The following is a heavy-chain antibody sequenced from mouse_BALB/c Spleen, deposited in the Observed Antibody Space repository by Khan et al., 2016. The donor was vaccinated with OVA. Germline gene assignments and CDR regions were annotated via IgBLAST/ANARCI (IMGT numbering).Heavy chain of an antibody. CDR2: IWGGGGT. CDR1: GFSLSRYN. CDR3: AGAYYRDYGYYAMDY. Sequence: VQREESGPGLVAPSQSLSITCTVSGFSLSRYNIHWVRQPPGKGLEWLGMIWGGGGTDYNSTLKSRLNISKDNSKSQVFLKMNSLQPDEHDMYYRAGAYYRDYGYYAMDYWGQGTSVNVSS. V-gene: IGHV2-6-4*01. J-gene: IGHJ4*01. D-gene: IGHD2-5*01.